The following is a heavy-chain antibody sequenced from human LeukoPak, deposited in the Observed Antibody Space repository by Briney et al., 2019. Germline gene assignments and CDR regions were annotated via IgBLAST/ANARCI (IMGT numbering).Heavy chain of an antibody. CDR2: ISGSGVST. V-gene: IGHV3-23*01. J-gene: IGHJ5*02. D-gene: IGHD1-26*01. CDR1: GFTFSSYV. CDR3: ARDVGATTIAAWFDP. Sequence: GGSLRLSCAASGFTFSSYVMSWVRQAPGKGLEWVSGISGSGVSTYYADSVRGRFTISRDNAKNTLYLQMNSLRAEDTAVYYCARDVGATTIAAWFDPWGQGTLVTVSS.